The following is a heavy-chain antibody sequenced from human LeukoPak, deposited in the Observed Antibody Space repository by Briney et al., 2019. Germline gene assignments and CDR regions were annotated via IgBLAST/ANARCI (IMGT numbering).Heavy chain of an antibody. J-gene: IGHJ4*02. V-gene: IGHV3-53*01. CDR3: AALFTGIAAAGTLDY. CDR2: IYSGGST. CDR1: GFTVSSNY. D-gene: IGHD6-13*01. Sequence: GGSLRLSCAAYGFTVSSNYMSWVRQAPGKVLEWVSVIYSGGSTYYADSVKGRFTVSRDNSKNTLYLQMNSLRAEDTAVYYCAALFTGIAAAGTLDYWGQGTLVTVSS.